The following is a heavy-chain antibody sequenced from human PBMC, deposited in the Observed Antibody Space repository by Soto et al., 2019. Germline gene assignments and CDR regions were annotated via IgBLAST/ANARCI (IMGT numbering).Heavy chain of an antibody. V-gene: IGHV4-31*03. D-gene: IGHD3-3*01. CDR1: GGSISSGGYY. Sequence: QVQLQESGPGLVKPSQTLSLTCTVSGGSISSGGYYWSWIRQHPGKGLEWIGYIYYSGSTYYNPSLKSRVTISVDTSKNQFSLKLSSVTAADTAVYYCATHHYDFWSGYTDHFDYWGQGTLVTVSS. J-gene: IGHJ4*02. CDR2: IYYSGST. CDR3: ATHHYDFWSGYTDHFDY.